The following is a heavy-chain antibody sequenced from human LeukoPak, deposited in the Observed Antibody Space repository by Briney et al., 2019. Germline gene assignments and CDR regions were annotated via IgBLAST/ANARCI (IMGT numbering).Heavy chain of an antibody. CDR3: ARGRYYDVLTGYYTDY. J-gene: IGHJ4*02. Sequence: ASVKVSCKASGYTFTSYDINWVRQAPGQGLEWMAWMNPNSGNIGYAQKFQGRVTTTRSTSMTTSYMELSSLRSEDTAVYYCARGRYYDVLTGYYTDYWGQGTLVTVSS. D-gene: IGHD3-9*01. V-gene: IGHV1-8*03. CDR2: MNPNSGNI. CDR1: GYTFTSYD.